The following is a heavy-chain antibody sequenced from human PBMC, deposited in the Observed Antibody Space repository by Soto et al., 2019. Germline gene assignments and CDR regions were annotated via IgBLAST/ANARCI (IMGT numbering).Heavy chain of an antibody. D-gene: IGHD3-22*01. CDR2: IIPIFGTA. CDR1: GGTFSSYA. Sequence: QVQLVQSGAEVKKPGSSVKVSCKASGGTFSSYAISWVRQAPGQGLEWMGGIIPIFGTANYAQKFQGRVTITADESTSTSYMELSSLRSEDTAVYYCAREYYYEISGYYSLDYWGQGTLVTVSS. CDR3: AREYYYEISGYYSLDY. J-gene: IGHJ4*02. V-gene: IGHV1-69*01.